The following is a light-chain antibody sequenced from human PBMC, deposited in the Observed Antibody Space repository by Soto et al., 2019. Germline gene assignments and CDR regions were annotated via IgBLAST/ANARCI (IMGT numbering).Light chain of an antibody. J-gene: IGKJ1*01. Sequence: IELTQSPSSRSASLGDRVTITCGASQNIRSRLAWFQQKPGKAPKLLIYDASSLESGVPSRFSGSGSATEFILTISSLKPDDFATYHCQHYGGLWTFGQGTKVDIK. CDR1: QNIRSR. CDR2: DAS. CDR3: QHYGGLWT. V-gene: IGKV1-5*01.